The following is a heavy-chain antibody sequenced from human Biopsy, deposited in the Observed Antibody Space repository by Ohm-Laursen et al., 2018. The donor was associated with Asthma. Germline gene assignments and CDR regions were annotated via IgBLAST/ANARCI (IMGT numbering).Heavy chain of an antibody. J-gene: IGHJ4*02. V-gene: IGHV4-39*01. CDR2: ISYTGSA. CDR3: ARHWDWGSFFDY. CDR1: GGSMSSSSYY. Sequence: SDTLSLTCTVSGGSMSSSSYYWGWIRQPPGKGLEWIGSISYTGSAYHNPSLKSRVTISLDTSKYHFSLKLSSVTAADSAVYYCARHWDWGSFFDYWGQGTPVTVSS. D-gene: IGHD7-27*01.